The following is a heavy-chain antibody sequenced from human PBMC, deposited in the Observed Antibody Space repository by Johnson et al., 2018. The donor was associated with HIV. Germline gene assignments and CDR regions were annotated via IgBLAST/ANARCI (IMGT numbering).Heavy chain of an antibody. CDR2: ISYDGSNK. CDR3: AKIIGYSSGLEI. CDR1: GFTFSSYG. Sequence: QVQLVESGGGLVQPGWSLRLSCTASGFTFSSYGMHWVRQAPGKGLEWVAVISYDGSNKYYADSVMGRFTISRDNSKNTLYLQMNSLRAEDTAVYYCAKIIGYSSGLEIWGQGTMVTVSS. J-gene: IGHJ3*02. V-gene: IGHV3-30*18. D-gene: IGHD6-19*01.